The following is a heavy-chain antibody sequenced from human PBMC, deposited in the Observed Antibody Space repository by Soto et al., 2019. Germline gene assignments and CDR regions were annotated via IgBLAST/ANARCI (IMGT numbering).Heavy chain of an antibody. CDR2: IYYSGST. Sequence: SETLSLTCTVSGGSISSYYWSWIRQPPGKGPERIGYIYYSGSTNYNPSLKSRVTISVDTSKNHFSLKLSSVTAADTAVYYCARDSLYCTNGVCSAYYYYGMDVWGQGTTVTVSS. CDR1: GGSISSYY. V-gene: IGHV4-59*01. D-gene: IGHD2-8*01. CDR3: ARDSLYCTNGVCSAYYYYGMDV. J-gene: IGHJ6*02.